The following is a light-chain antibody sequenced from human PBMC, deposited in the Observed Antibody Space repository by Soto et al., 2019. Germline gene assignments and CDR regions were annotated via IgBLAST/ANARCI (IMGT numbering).Light chain of an antibody. CDR2: AAS. V-gene: IGKV1-9*01. CDR3: QQLNSYPFLT. J-gene: IGKJ4*01. Sequence: DIQLTQSPSFLSASVGDRVTITCRASQGISSYLAWYQQKPGKAPKLLIYAASTLQSGVPSRFSGSGSGTVFTLTISSLQPEDFATYYCQQLNSYPFLTYGGGTKVEIK. CDR1: QGISSY.